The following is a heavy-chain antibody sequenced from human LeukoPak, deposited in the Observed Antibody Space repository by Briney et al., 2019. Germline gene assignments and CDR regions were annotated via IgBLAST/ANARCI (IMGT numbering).Heavy chain of an antibody. D-gene: IGHD3-10*01. J-gene: IGHJ4*02. CDR1: GFTFSSYA. CDR2: ISGSGGST. V-gene: IGHV3-23*01. Sequence: GGSLRLSCAASGFTFSSYAMSWVRQAPGKELEWVSAISGSGGSTYYADSVKDRFTISRDNSKNTLYLQMNSLRAEDTAVYYCAKPVRGVIAYDYWGQGTLVTVSS. CDR3: AKPVRGVIAYDY.